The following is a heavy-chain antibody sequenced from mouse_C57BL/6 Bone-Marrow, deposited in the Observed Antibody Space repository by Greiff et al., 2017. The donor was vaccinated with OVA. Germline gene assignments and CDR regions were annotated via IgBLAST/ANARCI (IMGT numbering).Heavy chain of an antibody. Sequence: EVHLVESGGGLVQPGGSLSLSCAASGFTFTDYYMSWVRQPPGKALEWLGFIRNKANGYTTEYSASVKGRFTISRDNSQSILYLQMNALRAEDSATLYCARFSHYYGHVWGTGTTVTVSS. V-gene: IGHV7-3*01. CDR3: ARFSHYYGHV. J-gene: IGHJ1*03. CDR2: IRNKANGYTT. D-gene: IGHD1-1*01. CDR1: GFTFTDYY.